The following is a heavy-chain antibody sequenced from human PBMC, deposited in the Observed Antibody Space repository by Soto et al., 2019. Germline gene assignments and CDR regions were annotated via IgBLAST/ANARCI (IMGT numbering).Heavy chain of an antibody. Sequence: ASVKVSCKSSGGVFNSYAISWVRQAPGQGLEWMGGIIPVFGTANLAQRFQDRVAITADRSTKTVYMELRRLKSDDTAIYYCARDRNYFGPAGANWFDLWGQGTLVTVSS. D-gene: IGHD3-9*01. J-gene: IGHJ5*02. CDR2: IIPVFGTA. CDR3: ARDRNYFGPAGANWFDL. CDR1: GGVFNSYA. V-gene: IGHV1-69*06.